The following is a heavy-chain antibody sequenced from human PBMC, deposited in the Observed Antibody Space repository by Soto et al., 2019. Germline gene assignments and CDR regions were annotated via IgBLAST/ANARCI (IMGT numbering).Heavy chain of an antibody. CDR3: ARWAVARPQDFDY. D-gene: IGHD6-19*01. V-gene: IGHV5-10-1*01. CDR1: GYSFTSYW. Sequence: PVESLKISCNGSGYSFTSYWISWVRQMPGKGLEWMGRIDPSDSYTNYSPSFQGHVTISADKSISTAYLQWSSLKASDTAMYYCARWAVARPQDFDYWGQGTLVTVSS. CDR2: IDPSDSYT. J-gene: IGHJ4*02.